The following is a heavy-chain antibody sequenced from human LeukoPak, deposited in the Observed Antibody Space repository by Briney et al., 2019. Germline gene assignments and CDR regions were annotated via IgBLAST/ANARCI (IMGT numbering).Heavy chain of an antibody. CDR2: INHSGST. D-gene: IGHD6-19*01. J-gene: IGHJ4*02. Sequence: SETLSLTCGVYGGSFSGYYWSWIRQPPGKGLEWIGEINHSGSTNYNPSLKSRVTISVDKSKNQFSLKLSSVTAADTAVYYCARVGVIAVAGTFDYWGQGTLVTVSS. V-gene: IGHV4-34*01. CDR1: GGSFSGYY. CDR3: ARVGVIAVAGTFDY.